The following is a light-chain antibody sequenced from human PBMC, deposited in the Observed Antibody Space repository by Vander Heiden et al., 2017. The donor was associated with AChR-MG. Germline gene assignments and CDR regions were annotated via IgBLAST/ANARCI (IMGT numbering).Light chain of an antibody. Sequence: VLTHSPATLSVSPGERATLSCRASQSVSDNLAWYQQKPGQAPRLLIYGASTRATGIPARFSGSGSGTDFTLTISSLQSEDFAVYYCQQYNTWPALTFGGGTKVEIK. CDR3: QQYNTWPALT. V-gene: IGKV3-15*01. J-gene: IGKJ4*01. CDR1: QSVSDN. CDR2: GAS.